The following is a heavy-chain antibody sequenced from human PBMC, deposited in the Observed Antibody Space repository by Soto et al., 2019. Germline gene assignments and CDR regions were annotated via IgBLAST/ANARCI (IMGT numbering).Heavy chain of an antibody. D-gene: IGHD5-12*01. Sequence: GGSLRLSCAASGFTFSSYGMHWVRQAPGKGLEWVAVIWYDGSNKYYADSEKRRFTITRVNSKNKLYLQINSLRAEDTAVYSCSRDRLDNDYDGGYYYYCMDVWGKGTTVTVSS. CDR3: SRDRLDNDYDGGYYYYCMDV. CDR1: GFTFSSYG. J-gene: IGHJ6*03. V-gene: IGHV3-33*01. CDR2: IWYDGSNK.